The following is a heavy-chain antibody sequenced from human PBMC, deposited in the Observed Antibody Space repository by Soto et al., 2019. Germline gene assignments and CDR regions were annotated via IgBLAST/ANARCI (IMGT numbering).Heavy chain of an antibody. CDR1: GFTFSSYA. D-gene: IGHD2-15*01. CDR3: ANVPSYCSGGTCYGGYFDY. V-gene: IGHV3-23*01. J-gene: IGHJ4*02. Sequence: EVQLLESGGGLVQPGGSLRLSCAASGFTFSSYAMSWVRQAPGKGLEWVSLISGSGGNTYYADSVTGRFTISRDNSKNTLYLQMNSLRAEDAAVYYCANVPSYCSGGTCYGGYFDYWGQGTLVTVSS. CDR2: ISGSGGNT.